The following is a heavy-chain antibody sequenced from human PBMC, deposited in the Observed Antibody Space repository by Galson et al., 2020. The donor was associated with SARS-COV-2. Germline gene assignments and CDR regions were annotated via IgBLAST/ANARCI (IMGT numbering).Heavy chain of an antibody. D-gene: IGHD3-10*02. J-gene: IGHJ6*03. Sequence: GESLKISCVASGFTFSRYGMSWVRQAPGQGLEWVATTSATTYYADPVRRRFIISRDDSNNILYLQMNGLSADDTAVYYCAKDFVRGIGYMDVWGPGTTVTVSS. CDR3: AKDFVRGIGYMDV. CDR1: GFTFSRYG. V-gene: IGHV3-23*01. CDR2: TSATT.